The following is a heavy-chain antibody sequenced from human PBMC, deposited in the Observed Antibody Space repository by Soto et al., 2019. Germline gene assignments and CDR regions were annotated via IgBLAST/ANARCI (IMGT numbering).Heavy chain of an antibody. D-gene: IGHD3-22*01. V-gene: IGHV1-2*02. CDR2: INPNSGGT. CDR1: GYTFTGYY. CDR3: ARDRRIPQGYYYDSSGYPSRGAFDI. Sequence: ASVKVSCKASGYTFTGYYMHWVRQAPGQGLEWMGWINPNSGGTNYAQKFQGGVTMTRDTSISTAYMELSRLRSDDTAVYYCARDRRIPQGYYYDSSGYPSRGAFDIWGQGTMVTVSS. J-gene: IGHJ3*02.